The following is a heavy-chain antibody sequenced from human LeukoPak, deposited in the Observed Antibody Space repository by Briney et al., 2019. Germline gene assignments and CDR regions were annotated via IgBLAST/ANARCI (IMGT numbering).Heavy chain of an antibody. CDR3: ARDSFETDIDY. J-gene: IGHJ4*02. CDR1: GFLFSRYW. Sequence: GGSLRRSCAASGFLFSRYWMSWVRQAPGKGLEWVANIKEDGSEKYYVESMKGRFTISRDNVKNSLYLQINSLRAEDTAVYYCARDSFETDIDYWGQGTLVTVSS. CDR2: IKEDGSEK. D-gene: IGHD1-14*01. V-gene: IGHV3-7*01.